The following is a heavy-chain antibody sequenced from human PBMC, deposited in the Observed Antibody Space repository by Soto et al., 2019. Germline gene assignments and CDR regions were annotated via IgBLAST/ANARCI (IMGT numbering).Heavy chain of an antibody. V-gene: IGHV4-39*01. D-gene: IGHD3-10*02. CDR2: VEYGGST. Sequence: QLQESGPGLVKPSETLSLTCTVSGGSIISSNFYWGWIRQPPGKGLEWIGSVEYGGSTYDNPSLKSRVTLSAHTSKNQFSLKLTSVTAADTAIYSCARHVRGSVTMNWFDPWGHGTLVTVSS. CDR1: GGSIISSNFY. J-gene: IGHJ5*02. CDR3: ARHVRGSVTMNWFDP.